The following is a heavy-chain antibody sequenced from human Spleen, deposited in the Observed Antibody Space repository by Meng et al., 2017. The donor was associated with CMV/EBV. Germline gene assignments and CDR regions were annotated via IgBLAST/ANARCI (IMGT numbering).Heavy chain of an antibody. D-gene: IGHD5-24*01. CDR2: MNPSGGTK. CDR3: ARGVEMATMQLDY. CDR1: TDTFSTYY. J-gene: IGHJ4*02. V-gene: IGHV1-46*01. Sequence: KTSTDTFSTYYIHWVRQAPGKGPEWMGFMNPSGGTKSYAQNFQTRVTMTRDTSTSTVYMELSSMRSEDTAVYYCARGVEMATMQLDYWGQGTLVTVSS.